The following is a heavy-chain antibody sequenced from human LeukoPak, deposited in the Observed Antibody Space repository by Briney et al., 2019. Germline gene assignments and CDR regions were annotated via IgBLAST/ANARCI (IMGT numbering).Heavy chain of an antibody. V-gene: IGHV1-46*01. Sequence: GASVKVSCKASGYAFTSYYMHWVRQAPGQGLEWMGIINPSGGFTIYAQKFQGRVTMTRDTSTGTVYMELSSLGSEATEVSYCARDGGYDILPGYCNYWGQGTLVPVSP. J-gene: IGHJ4*02. CDR1: GYAFTSYY. D-gene: IGHD3-9*01. CDR2: INPSGGFT. CDR3: ARDGGYDILPGYCNY.